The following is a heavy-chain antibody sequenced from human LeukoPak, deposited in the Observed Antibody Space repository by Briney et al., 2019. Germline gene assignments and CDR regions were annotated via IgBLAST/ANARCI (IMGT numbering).Heavy chain of an antibody. CDR3: ARERVVIMRNWFDP. Sequence: GGSLRLSCAASGFTFSDYAMHWVRQPPGKGLEWVAIISYRGTVTFYADPVKGRFTISRDNSKNTLYLQMNSLRAEDTAVYYCARERVVIMRNWFDPWGQGTLVTVSS. V-gene: IGHV3-30*07. D-gene: IGHD3-3*01. CDR2: ISYRGTVT. J-gene: IGHJ5*02. CDR1: GFTFSDYA.